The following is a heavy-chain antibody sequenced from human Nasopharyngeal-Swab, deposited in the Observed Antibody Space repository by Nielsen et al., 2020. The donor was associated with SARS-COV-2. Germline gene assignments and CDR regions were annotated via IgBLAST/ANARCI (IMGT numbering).Heavy chain of an antibody. J-gene: IGHJ6*02. Sequence: ASVKVSCKVSGYTLTELSMHWVRQAPGKGLEWMGGFDPEDGETIYAQKFQGRVTMTEDTSTDTAYMELSSLRSEDTAVYYCARAAYYDFWSGYYTGLYEAAGMDVWGQGTTVTVSS. D-gene: IGHD3-3*01. CDR2: FDPEDGET. CDR1: GYTLTELS. V-gene: IGHV1-24*01. CDR3: ARAAYYDFWSGYYTGLYEAAGMDV.